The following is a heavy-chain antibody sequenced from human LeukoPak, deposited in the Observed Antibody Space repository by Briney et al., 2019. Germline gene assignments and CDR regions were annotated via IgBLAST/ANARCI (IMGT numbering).Heavy chain of an antibody. Sequence: GGSLRLSCAASGFTFSSYAMHWVRQAPGKGLEYVSAISSNGGSTYYANPVKGRFTISRDNSKNTLYLQMGSLRAEDMAVYYCARGPGYSYGHYFDYWGQGTLVTVSS. CDR2: ISSNGGST. CDR3: ARGPGYSYGHYFDY. J-gene: IGHJ4*02. D-gene: IGHD5-18*01. V-gene: IGHV3-64*01. CDR1: GFTFSSYA.